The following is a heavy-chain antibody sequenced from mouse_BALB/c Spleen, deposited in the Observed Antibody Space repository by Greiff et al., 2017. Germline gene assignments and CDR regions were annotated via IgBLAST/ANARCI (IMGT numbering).Heavy chain of an antibody. CDR2: IRNKANGYTT. J-gene: IGHJ4*01. CDR3: ARDEIYYGNLYAMDY. CDR1: GFTFTDYY. V-gene: IGHV7-3*02. D-gene: IGHD2-1*01. Sequence: EVKLEESGGGLVQPGGSLRLSCATSGFTFTDYYMSWVRQPPGKALEWLGFIRNKANGYTTEYSASVKGRFTISRDNSQSILYLQMNTLRAEDSATYYCARDEIYYGNLYAMDYWGQGTSVTVSS.